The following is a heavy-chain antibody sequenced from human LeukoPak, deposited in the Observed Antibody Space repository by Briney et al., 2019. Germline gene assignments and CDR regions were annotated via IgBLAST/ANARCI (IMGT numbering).Heavy chain of an antibody. V-gene: IGHV3-11*01. CDR3: AVSGRDGYNSDY. D-gene: IGHD5-24*01. J-gene: IGHJ4*02. CDR2: ISSSGSTV. CDR1: GFTFSDYY. Sequence: GGSLRLSCAASGFTFSDYYMSWIRQAPGKGLEWVSYISSSGSTVYYADSVKGRFTISRDNAKNSLYLQMNSLRAEDTAVYYCAVSGRDGYNSDYWGQGTLVTVSS.